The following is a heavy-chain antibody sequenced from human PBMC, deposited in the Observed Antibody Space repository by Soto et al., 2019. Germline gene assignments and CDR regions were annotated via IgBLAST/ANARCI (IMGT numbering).Heavy chain of an antibody. CDR1: GYPFTGYY. D-gene: IGHD5-18*01. V-gene: IGHV1-2*04. CDR2: INPNSGGT. J-gene: IGHJ6*02. Sequence: XSVKVSCKASGYPFTGYYMHRVRQAPGQGLEWMGWINPNSGGTNYAQKFQGWVTMTRDTSISTAYMELSRLRSDDTAVYYCARGVDKAMVQYYYYGMDVWGQGTTVTVSS. CDR3: ARGVDKAMVQYYYYGMDV.